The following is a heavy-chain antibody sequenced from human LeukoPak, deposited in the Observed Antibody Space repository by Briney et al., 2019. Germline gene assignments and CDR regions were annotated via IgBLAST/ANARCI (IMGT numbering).Heavy chain of an antibody. D-gene: IGHD3-22*01. CDR2: INPSGGST. CDR1: GYTFTSYY. V-gene: IGHV1-46*01. J-gene: IGHJ4*02. Sequence: ASVKVSCKASGYTFTSYYMHWVRQAPGQGLEWMGIINPSGGSTSYAQKFQGRVTMTRDMSTSTDYMELSSLRSEDTAVYYCARGNTHYYDSSGYYLSSYYWGQGTLVTVSS. CDR3: ARGNTHYYDSSGYYLSSYY.